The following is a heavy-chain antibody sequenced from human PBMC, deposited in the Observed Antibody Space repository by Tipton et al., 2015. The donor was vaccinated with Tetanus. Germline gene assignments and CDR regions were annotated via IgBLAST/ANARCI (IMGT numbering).Heavy chain of an antibody. CDR2: IYYSGST. V-gene: IGHV4-31*03. D-gene: IGHD6-19*01. Sequence: TLSLTCTVSGGSIGTYYWSWIRQHPGKGLEWVGYIYYSGSTYYNPSLKSRVTISVDTSKNQFSLKLSSVTAADTAVYYCARVVEVAVAGMGLYYYYGMDVWGQGTTVTVSS. CDR1: GGSIGTYY. J-gene: IGHJ6*02. CDR3: ARVVEVAVAGMGLYYYYGMDV.